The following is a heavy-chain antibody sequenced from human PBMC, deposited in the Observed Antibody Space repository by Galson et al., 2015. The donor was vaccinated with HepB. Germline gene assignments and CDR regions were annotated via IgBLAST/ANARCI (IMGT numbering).Heavy chain of an antibody. D-gene: IGHD1-26*01. CDR2: IIPIFGTA. Sequence: SVKVSCKASGYTFTSYDISWVRQAPGQGLEWMGGIIPIFGTANYAQKFQGRVTITADESTSTAYMELSSLRSEDTAVYYCACSGSYYYYYGMDVWGQGTTVTVSS. CDR1: GYTFTSYD. CDR3: ACSGSYYYYYGMDV. J-gene: IGHJ6*02. V-gene: IGHV1-69*13.